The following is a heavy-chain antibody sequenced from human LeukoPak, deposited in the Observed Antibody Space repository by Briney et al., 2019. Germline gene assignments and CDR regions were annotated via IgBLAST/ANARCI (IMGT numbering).Heavy chain of an antibody. CDR3: AREKEDYYGSGSYFGPFVGDQGVYYYMDV. D-gene: IGHD3-10*01. J-gene: IGHJ6*03. V-gene: IGHV1-8*01. CDR2: MNPNSGNT. Sequence: VLVKVSCKASGYTFTGYDVNWVRQATGQGLEWMGWMNPNSGNTGYAQKFQGRVTMTRNTSISTAYMELSSLRSEDTAVYYCAREKEDYYGSGSYFGPFVGDQGVYYYMDVWGKGTTVTISS. CDR1: GYTFTGYD.